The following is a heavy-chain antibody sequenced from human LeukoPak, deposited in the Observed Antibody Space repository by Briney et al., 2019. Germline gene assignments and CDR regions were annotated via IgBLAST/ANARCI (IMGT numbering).Heavy chain of an antibody. CDR2: IRYDGINK. V-gene: IGHV3-30*02. D-gene: IGHD5-18*01. CDR3: ARAAMANFDY. Sequence: GGSLRLSCAASGFTFSNNDIHWVRQAPGKGLEWVAFIRYDGINKYYADSVRGRFTISRDNSKNTLYLLMNSLRAEDTAVYYCARAAMANFDYWGQGTLVTVSS. J-gene: IGHJ4*02. CDR1: GFTFSNND.